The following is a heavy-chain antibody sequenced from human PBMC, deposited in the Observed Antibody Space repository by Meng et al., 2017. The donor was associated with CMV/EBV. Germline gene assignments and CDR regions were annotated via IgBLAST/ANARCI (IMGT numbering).Heavy chain of an antibody. D-gene: IGHD1-7*01. J-gene: IGHJ3*02. V-gene: IGHV3-23*01. CDR2: ISGSGGST. CDR1: GFTFSSYW. CDR3: AKGQNWNYGDAFDI. Sequence: GESLKISCAASGFTFSSYWMHWVRQAPGKGLEWVSAISGSGGSTYYADSVKGRFTISRDNSKNTLYLQMNSLRAEDTAVYYCAKGQNWNYGDAFDIWGQGTMVTVSS.